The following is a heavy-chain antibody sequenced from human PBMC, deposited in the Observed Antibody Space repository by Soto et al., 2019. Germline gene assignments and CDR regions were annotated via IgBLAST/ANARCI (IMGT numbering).Heavy chain of an antibody. J-gene: IGHJ4*02. Sequence: PGGSLRLSCAASGFTFSSYAMSWVRQAPGKGLEWVSAISGSGGSTYYADSVKGRFTISRDNSKNTLYLQMNSLRAEDTAVYYCAKARITIFGVVKFFDYWGQGTLVTVSS. CDR2: ISGSGGST. CDR3: AKARITIFGVVKFFDY. CDR1: GFTFSSYA. D-gene: IGHD3-3*01. V-gene: IGHV3-23*01.